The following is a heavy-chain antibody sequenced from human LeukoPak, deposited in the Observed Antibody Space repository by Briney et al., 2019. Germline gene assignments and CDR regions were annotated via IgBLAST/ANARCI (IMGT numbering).Heavy chain of an antibody. CDR2: ISSSSSTI. D-gene: IGHD3-3*01. V-gene: IGHV3-48*03. Sequence: PGGSLRLSCAASGFTFSSYEMNWVRQAPGKGLEWVSYISSSSSTIYYADSVKGRFTISRDNAKNSLYLQMNSLRAEDTAVYYCARDARKRITIFGVVRPYYFDYWGQGTLVTVSS. J-gene: IGHJ4*02. CDR3: ARDARKRITIFGVVRPYYFDY. CDR1: GFTFSSYE.